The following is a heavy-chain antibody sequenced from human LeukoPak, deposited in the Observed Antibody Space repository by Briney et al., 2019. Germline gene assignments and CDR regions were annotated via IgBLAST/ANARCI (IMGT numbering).Heavy chain of an antibody. CDR2: INPKSGGT. CDR1: GYTLTGYC. J-gene: IGHJ4*02. CDR3: ARDLGISGWYAPPLGYFDY. V-gene: IGHV1-2*02. Sequence: ASVKVSCKASGYTLTGYCMHWVRQAPGQGLEWMGWINPKSGGTNFAQKFQGRVTLTRDTSISTTYMELGRLTSDDTAVYYCARDLGISGWYAPPLGYFDYWGQGTLVTVSS. D-gene: IGHD6-19*01.